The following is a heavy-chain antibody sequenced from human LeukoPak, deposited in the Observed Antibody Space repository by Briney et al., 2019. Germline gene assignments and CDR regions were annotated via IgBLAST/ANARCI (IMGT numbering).Heavy chain of an antibody. D-gene: IGHD2-2*01. CDR3: ARLYCSSTGCQGYFDL. Sequence: PSETLSLTCTVSGGSISSGGHYWSWIRQRPGKGLEWIRYIFSSGHTYYNPSLKSRLTISVDTSENQFSLKLSSVTAADTAVYFCARLYCSSTGCQGYFDLWGRGTLVTVAS. CDR1: GGSISSGGHY. V-gene: IGHV4-31*03. J-gene: IGHJ2*01. CDR2: IFSSGHT.